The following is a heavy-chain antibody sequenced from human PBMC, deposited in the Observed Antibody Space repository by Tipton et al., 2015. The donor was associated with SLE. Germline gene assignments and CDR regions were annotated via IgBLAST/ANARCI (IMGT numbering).Heavy chain of an antibody. J-gene: IGHJ3*02. D-gene: IGHD3-10*01. CDR3: ARDGGAAFDI. CDR2: IYTRGST. CDR1: GGSVSSGNYY. V-gene: IGHV4-61*09. Sequence: TLSLTCTVSGGSVSSGNYYWNWIRQPAGKGLEWIGYIYTRGSTNYNPSLKGRVTISVDTSKSQFSLNLNSVTAADTAVYYCARDGGAAFDIWGQGTMVTVSS.